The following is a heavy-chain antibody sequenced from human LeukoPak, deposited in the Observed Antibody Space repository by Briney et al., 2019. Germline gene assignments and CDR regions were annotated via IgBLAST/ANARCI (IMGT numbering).Heavy chain of an antibody. J-gene: IGHJ4*02. V-gene: IGHV3-23*01. CDR1: AFTFGNYA. Sequence: GGSLRLSCAASAFTFGNYAMSWVRQAPGKGLEWVSAITGGGGGTYYADSVKGRFTISRDNSKNTLYLQMNSLRAEDTAVYYCAKGTWIRLWSFDYWGQGTLVTVSS. CDR3: AKGTWIRLWSFDY. D-gene: IGHD5-18*01. CDR2: ITGGGGGT.